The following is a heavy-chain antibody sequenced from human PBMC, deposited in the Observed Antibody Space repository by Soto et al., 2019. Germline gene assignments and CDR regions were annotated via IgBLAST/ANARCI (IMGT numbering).Heavy chain of an antibody. V-gene: IGHV3-48*02. CDR1: GLTFSSYS. CDR3: ATRTPGWCFDL. J-gene: IGHJ2*01. Sequence: WGSMRLSCAASGLTFSSYSMNWVRQAPGKGLEWISYITSDSSTRHYADFVKGRFTISRDNAKNSLYLQMNSLRDEDTAVYYYATRTPGWCFDLWARGPLVTVSS. CDR2: ITSDSSTR.